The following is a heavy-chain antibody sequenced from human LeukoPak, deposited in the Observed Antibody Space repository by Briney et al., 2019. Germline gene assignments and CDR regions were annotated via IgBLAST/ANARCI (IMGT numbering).Heavy chain of an antibody. J-gene: IGHJ4*02. CDR2: ISYDGSNK. CDR1: GFTFSSYG. V-gene: IGHV3-30*03. CDR3: ARDGTGTSDY. D-gene: IGHD1-7*01. Sequence: GGSLRLSCAASGFTFSSYGMHWVRQAPGKGLEWVAVISYDGSNKYYADSVKGRFTISRDNAKNSLYLQMNSLKAEDTAVYYCARDGTGTSDYWGQGTLVTVSS.